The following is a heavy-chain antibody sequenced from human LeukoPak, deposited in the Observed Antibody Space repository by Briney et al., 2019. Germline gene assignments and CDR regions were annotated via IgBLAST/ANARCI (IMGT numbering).Heavy chain of an antibody. Sequence: GGSLRLSCAASGFTFSSYAMSWVRQAPGKGLEWVSVISGSGDTTYYADSVKGRFTISRDNSKNTLYLQMNSLRAEDTAVYYCAKGRGLLAARPDYYFDYWGQGTLVTVSS. J-gene: IGHJ4*02. D-gene: IGHD6-6*01. V-gene: IGHV3-23*01. CDR1: GFTFSSYA. CDR2: ISGSGDTT. CDR3: AKGRGLLAARPDYYFDY.